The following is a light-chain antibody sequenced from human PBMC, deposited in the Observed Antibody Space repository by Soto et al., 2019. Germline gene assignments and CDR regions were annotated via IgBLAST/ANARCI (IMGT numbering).Light chain of an antibody. Sequence: EIVLTQSPATLSLSPGERATLSCRASQSVSSYLAWYQQKPGQAPRLLIYDASNRATGIPARFSGSGSGTDFTLTISSLEPEDFATYYCQQLNTYPRTFGPGTKVEIK. CDR1: QSVSSY. CDR2: DAS. CDR3: QQLNTYPRT. V-gene: IGKV3-11*01. J-gene: IGKJ3*01.